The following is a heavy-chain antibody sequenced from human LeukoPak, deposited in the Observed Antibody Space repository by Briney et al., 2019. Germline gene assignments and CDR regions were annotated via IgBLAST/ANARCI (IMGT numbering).Heavy chain of an antibody. D-gene: IGHD2-15*01. CDR3: ARSVVALIGGAFDI. Sequence: PGASVKVSCKTSGYTFTGYYIQWVRQAPGQGLEWVGYINPTSGGTNYAQKFQGRVTMTRDTSISTAYMELSRLRSDDTAVYYCARSVVALIGGAFDIWGQGTMVTVSS. CDR2: INPTSGGT. V-gene: IGHV1-2*02. J-gene: IGHJ3*02. CDR1: GYTFTGYY.